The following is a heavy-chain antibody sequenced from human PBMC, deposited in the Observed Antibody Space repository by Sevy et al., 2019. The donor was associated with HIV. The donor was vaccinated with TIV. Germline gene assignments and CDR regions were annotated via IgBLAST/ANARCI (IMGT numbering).Heavy chain of an antibody. CDR3: ARGEQWLSFNY. CDR1: GFTFSSYG. D-gene: IGHD6-19*01. CDR2: ITDSGGTT. V-gene: IGHV3-23*01. Sequence: GGSLRLSCAASGFTFSSYGMSWVRQAPGKGLEWVAGITDSGGTTYYADSVKGRFTISRDNSKNTLSLQMNSLRAEDTAIYYCARGEQWLSFNYWGQGTLVTVSS. J-gene: IGHJ4*02.